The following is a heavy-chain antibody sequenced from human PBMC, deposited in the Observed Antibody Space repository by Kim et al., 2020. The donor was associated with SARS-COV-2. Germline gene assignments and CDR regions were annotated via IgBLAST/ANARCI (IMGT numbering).Heavy chain of an antibody. D-gene: IGHD3-10*01. V-gene: IGHV1-3*01. CDR3: ARAPELFLYNWFDP. CDR1: GYTFTSYA. Sequence: ASVKVSCKASGYTFTSYAMHWVRQAPGQRLEWMGWINAGNGNTKYSQKFQGRVTITRDTSASTAYMELSSLRSEDTAVYYCARAPELFLYNWFDPWGQGTLVTVSS. CDR2: INAGNGNT. J-gene: IGHJ5*02.